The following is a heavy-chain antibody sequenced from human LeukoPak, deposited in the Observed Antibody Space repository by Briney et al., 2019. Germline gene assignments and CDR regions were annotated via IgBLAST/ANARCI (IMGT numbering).Heavy chain of an antibody. CDR1: GFTFSSHA. D-gene: IGHD3-22*01. CDR2: ISISGDTT. J-gene: IGHJ4*02. Sequence: GGSLRLSCGASGFTFSSHAMTWVRQAPGKGLEWVSAISISGDTTYYADAVKGRFTISRDNSKNTLYLQMNSLRAEDTAVYYCARATMIVGLDYWGQGTLVTVSS. V-gene: IGHV3-23*01. CDR3: ARATMIVGLDY.